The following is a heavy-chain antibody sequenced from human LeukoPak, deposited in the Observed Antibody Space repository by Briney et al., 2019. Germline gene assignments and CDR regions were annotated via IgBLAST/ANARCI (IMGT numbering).Heavy chain of an antibody. Sequence: GRPLTLSCAVSGFTFNEYGMHWVRQAPGKGLEWVAAISHDGSKTYSGDSVKGRFTISGDNSKNTLFLEMNSLRPEDTAMYYCAKDAGQWQNWNWFAPWGQGTLVIVSS. V-gene: IGHV3-30*18. CDR2: ISHDGSKT. CDR1: GFTFNEYG. D-gene: IGHD6-19*01. CDR3: AKDAGQWQNWNWFAP. J-gene: IGHJ5*02.